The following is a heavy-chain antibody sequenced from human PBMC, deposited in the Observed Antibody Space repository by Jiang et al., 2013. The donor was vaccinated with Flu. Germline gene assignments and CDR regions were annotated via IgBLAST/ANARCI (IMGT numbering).Heavy chain of an antibody. CDR3: ARDGYNSGWSIYAY. J-gene: IGHJ4*02. V-gene: IGHV1-2*02. Sequence: KPGASVKVSCKASGYTFTGYYIHWVRQAPGQGLEWMGWINPNSGGTNYPQNFQGRVTMTRDTSISTAYMELSRLKSGDTAVYYCARDGYNSGWSIYAYWGQGTLVTVSS. D-gene: IGHD6-19*01. CDR2: INPNSGGT. CDR1: GYTFTGYY.